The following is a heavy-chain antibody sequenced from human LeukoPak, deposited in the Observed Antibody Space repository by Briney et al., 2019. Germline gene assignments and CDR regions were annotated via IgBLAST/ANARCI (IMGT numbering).Heavy chain of an antibody. CDR2: THPSGNS. CDR1: GGSNNSYY. V-gene: IGHV4-4*09. J-gene: IGHJ5*02. Sequence: PSETLSLTCTVSGGSNNSYYWSWIRQPPGKGLEWIGYTHPSGNSNYSPSLKSRVTISIDTSRNQFSLKLSSVTAADTAVYYCARKAPKKGWFDPWGQGTLVTLSS. CDR3: ARKAPKKGWFDP.